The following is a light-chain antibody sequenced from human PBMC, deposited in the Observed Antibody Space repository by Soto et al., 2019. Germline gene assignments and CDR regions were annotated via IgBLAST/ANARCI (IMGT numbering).Light chain of an antibody. CDR2: YDS. Sequence: SYELTQPPSVSVSPGKTARITCGGNNIGSKSVHWYQQKPGQAPVLVIYYDSDRPSGIPERFSGSNSGNTATLTISRVEAGDEADYYRQVWDSSSDHSGVFGGGTKLTVL. CDR1: NIGSKS. CDR3: QVWDSSSDHSGV. J-gene: IGLJ3*02. V-gene: IGLV3-21*04.